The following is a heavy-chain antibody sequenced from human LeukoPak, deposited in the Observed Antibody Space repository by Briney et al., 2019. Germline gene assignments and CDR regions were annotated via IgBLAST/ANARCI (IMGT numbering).Heavy chain of an antibody. J-gene: IGHJ6*03. Sequence: SETLSLTCAASDYSISSGYYWGWVRQPPGKGLEWVGSIYQSGSTYYNPSLKSRVTISVDTPKNQYSLKLSSVTAADTAVYYCAREPNRYDILTGYSPYGGYMDVWGKGTTVTVSS. CDR3: AREPNRYDILTGYSPYGGYMDV. D-gene: IGHD3-9*01. CDR2: IYQSGST. CDR1: DYSISSGYY. V-gene: IGHV4-38-2*02.